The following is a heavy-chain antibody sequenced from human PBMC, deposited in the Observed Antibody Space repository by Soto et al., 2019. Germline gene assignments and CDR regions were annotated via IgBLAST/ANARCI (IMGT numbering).Heavy chain of an antibody. CDR3: AHRRRQYYYDSSGSAVWVYDY. D-gene: IGHD3-22*01. CDR2: IFSNDEK. J-gene: IGHJ4*02. V-gene: IGHV2-26*01. CDR1: GFSLSNARMG. Sequence: SGPTLVNPTETLTLTCTVSGFSLSNARMGVSWIRQPPGKALEWLAHIFSNDEKSYSTSLKSRLTITKDTSKNQVVPTVTNMDPVDTATYYCAHRRRQYYYDSSGSAVWVYDYWGQGTLVTVSS.